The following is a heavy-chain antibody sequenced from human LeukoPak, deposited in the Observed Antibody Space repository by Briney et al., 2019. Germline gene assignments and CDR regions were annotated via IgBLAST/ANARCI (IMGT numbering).Heavy chain of an antibody. CDR1: GGSISSYY. V-gene: IGHV4-59*12. CDR2: IYYSGST. CDR3: ARKARGITGTDDAFDI. D-gene: IGHD1-7*01. J-gene: IGHJ3*02. Sequence: SETLSLTCTVSGGSISSYYWSWIRQPPGKGLEWIGYIYYSGSTNYNPSLKSRVTISVDTSKNQFSLKLSSVTAADTAVYYCARKARGITGTDDAFDIWGQGTMVTVSS.